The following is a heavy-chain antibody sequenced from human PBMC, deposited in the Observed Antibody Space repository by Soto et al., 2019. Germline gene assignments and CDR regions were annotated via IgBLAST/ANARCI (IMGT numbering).Heavy chain of an antibody. J-gene: IGHJ6*02. CDR3: AREGVSCSGYNYYGIDV. V-gene: IGHV4-30-2*01. CDR2: IYHSGST. D-gene: IGHD6-25*01. CDR1: GGSISSGGYS. Sequence: PSETLSLTCAVSGGSISSGGYSWSWIRQPPGKGLEWIGYIYHSGSTYYNPSLKSRVTISVDRSKNQFSLKLSSVTAADTAVYYCAREGVSCSGYNYYGIDVCGRGTTVTVSS.